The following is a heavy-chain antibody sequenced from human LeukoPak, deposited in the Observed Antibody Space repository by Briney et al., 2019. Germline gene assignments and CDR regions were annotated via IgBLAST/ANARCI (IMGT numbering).Heavy chain of an antibody. Sequence: SETLSLTCTVSGGSISSYYWSWIRQAPGKGLEWIGYIYYSGSTNYNPSLKSRVTISVDTSKNQFSLKLSSVTAADTAVYYCARAVYYYDSSGSVDAFDIWGQGTMVTVSS. CDR2: IYYSGST. CDR3: ARAVYYYDSSGSVDAFDI. J-gene: IGHJ3*02. V-gene: IGHV4-59*01. CDR1: GGSISSYY. D-gene: IGHD3-22*01.